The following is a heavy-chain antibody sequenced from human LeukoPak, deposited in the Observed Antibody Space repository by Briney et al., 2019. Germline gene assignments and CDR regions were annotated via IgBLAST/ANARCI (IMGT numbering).Heavy chain of an antibody. V-gene: IGHV3-7*01. J-gene: IGHJ4*02. CDR1: GFTFRNYC. CDR2: IKQDESEK. Sequence: GGSLRLSCAASGFTFRNYCMTWVRQVPGKGLEWVASIKQDESEKYFLDSVKGRFTISRDNAENSLYLQMNNLRAEDTAVYYCARVYYQDSGTSYRHLDYWGQGTLVTVSS. D-gene: IGHD3-22*01. CDR3: ARVYYQDSGTSYRHLDY.